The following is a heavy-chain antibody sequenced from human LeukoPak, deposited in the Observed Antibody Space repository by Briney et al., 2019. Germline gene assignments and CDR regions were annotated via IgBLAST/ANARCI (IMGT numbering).Heavy chain of an antibody. V-gene: IGHV4-39*07. CDR1: GGSISSSSYY. J-gene: IGHJ4*02. CDR3: ARELWFGEFPIDY. D-gene: IGHD3-10*01. Sequence: SETLSLTCTVSGGSISSSSYYWGWTRQPPGKGLEWIGNIYYSGSTYYNPSLKSRVTISVDTSKNQFSLKLSSVTAADTAVYYCARELWFGEFPIDYWGQGTLVTVSS. CDR2: IYYSGST.